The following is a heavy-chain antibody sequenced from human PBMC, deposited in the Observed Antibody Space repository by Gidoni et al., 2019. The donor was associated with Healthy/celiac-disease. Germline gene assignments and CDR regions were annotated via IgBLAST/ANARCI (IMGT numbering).Heavy chain of an antibody. CDR2: ICYSGST. Sequence: QLQLQESGPGLVKPSETLSLTCTVSGGSISSSSYYWGWIRQPPGKGLEWIGSICYSGSTYYNPSLKSRVTISVDTSKNQFSLKLSSVTAADTAVYYCAGIAAAGGSPYYYYGMDVWGQGTTVTVSS. V-gene: IGHV4-39*01. CDR3: AGIAAAGGSPYYYYGMDV. D-gene: IGHD6-13*01. CDR1: GGSISSSSYY. J-gene: IGHJ6*02.